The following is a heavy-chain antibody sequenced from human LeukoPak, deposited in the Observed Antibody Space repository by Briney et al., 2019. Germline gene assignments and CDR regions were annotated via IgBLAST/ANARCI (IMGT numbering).Heavy chain of an antibody. Sequence: SETLSLACTVSGGSISSYYWSWIRQPPGKGLEWIGYIYYSGSTNYNPSLKSRVTISEDTSKNQFSLKLSSVTAADTAVYYCAGTYYDILTGLAPFDYWGQGTLVTVSS. J-gene: IGHJ4*02. CDR2: IYYSGST. D-gene: IGHD3-9*01. CDR1: GGSISSYY. V-gene: IGHV4-59*08. CDR3: AGTYYDILTGLAPFDY.